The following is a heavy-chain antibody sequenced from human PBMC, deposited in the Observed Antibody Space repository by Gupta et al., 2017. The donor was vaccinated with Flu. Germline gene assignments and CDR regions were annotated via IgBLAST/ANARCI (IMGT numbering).Heavy chain of an antibody. CDR1: GGSFSGYY. Sequence: QVQLQQWGAGLLKPSETLSLTCAVYGGSFSGYYWSWIRQPPGKGLEWIGEINHSGSTNCNPSLKSRVTISVDTSKNQFSLKLSSVTAADTAVYYWATADYGGNSFDYWGQGTLVTVSS. J-gene: IGHJ4*02. CDR2: INHSGST. V-gene: IGHV4-34*01. CDR3: ATADYGGNSFDY. D-gene: IGHD4-17*01.